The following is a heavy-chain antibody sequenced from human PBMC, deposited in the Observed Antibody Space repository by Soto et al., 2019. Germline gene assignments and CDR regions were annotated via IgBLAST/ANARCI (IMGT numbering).Heavy chain of an antibody. CDR1: GYSISSGYY. D-gene: IGHD3-9*01. V-gene: IGHV4-38-2*02. Sequence: SETLSLTCTVSGYSISSGYYWGWIRQPPGKGLEWIGSIYHSGSTYYNPSLKSRVTISVDTSKNLFSLKLSSVTAADTAVYYCARDPGRSGYYRYWGQGTLVTVSS. J-gene: IGHJ4*02. CDR3: ARDPGRSGYYRY. CDR2: IYHSGST.